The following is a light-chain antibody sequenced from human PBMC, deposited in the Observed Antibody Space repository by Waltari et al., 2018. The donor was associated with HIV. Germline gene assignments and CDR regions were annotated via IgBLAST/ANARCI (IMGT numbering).Light chain of an antibody. CDR3: QQYEDLPIT. CDR2: DAS. Sequence: GDRATITCQASHDIDNYLNWYQQKAGKAPKLLLYDASNLERGVPSRFNGSRSRTPFTFTIIGLQPEDMATYYCQQYEDLPITFGQGTRLEIK. J-gene: IGKJ5*01. V-gene: IGKV1-33*01. CDR1: HDIDNY.